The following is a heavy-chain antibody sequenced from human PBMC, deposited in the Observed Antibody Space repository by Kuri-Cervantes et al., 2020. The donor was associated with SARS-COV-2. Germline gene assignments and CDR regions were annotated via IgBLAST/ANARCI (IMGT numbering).Heavy chain of an antibody. J-gene: IGHJ6*03. V-gene: IGHV1-2*02. CDR1: GYTFTSYG. D-gene: IGHD2-2*01. CDR2: INPNSGGT. Sequence: ASVKVSCKASGYTFTSYGISWVRQAPGQGLEWMGWINPNSGGTNYAQKFQGRVTMTRDTSISTAYMELSRLRSDDTAVYYCARVVVVPAAQAPYYYYYMDVWGKGTTVTVSS. CDR3: ARVVVVPAAQAPYYYYYMDV.